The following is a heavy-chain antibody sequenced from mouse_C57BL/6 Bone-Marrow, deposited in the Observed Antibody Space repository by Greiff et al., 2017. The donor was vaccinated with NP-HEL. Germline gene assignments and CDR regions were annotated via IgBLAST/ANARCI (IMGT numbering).Heavy chain of an antibody. V-gene: IGHV1-81*01. Sequence: VQLQQSGAELARPGASVKLYCKASGYTFTSYGISWVKQRTGQGLEWIGEIYPRSGNTYYNEKFKGKATLTADKSSSTAYMELRSLTSEDSAVYFCARENYRRGYAMDYWGQGTSVTVSS. CDR3: ARENYRRGYAMDY. J-gene: IGHJ4*01. CDR1: GYTFTSYG. CDR2: IYPRSGNT. D-gene: IGHD2-1*01.